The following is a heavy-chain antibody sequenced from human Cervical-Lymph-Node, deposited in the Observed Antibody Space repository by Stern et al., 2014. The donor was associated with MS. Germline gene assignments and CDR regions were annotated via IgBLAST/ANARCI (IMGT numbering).Heavy chain of an antibody. V-gene: IGHV4-59*01. D-gene: IGHD5-18*01. CDR1: GASISSSY. CDR3: AKGGTGGYGHFDY. J-gene: IGHJ4*02. CDR2: IYYSGIT. Sequence: QVQLQESGPGLVKPSETLSLTCTVSGASISSSYWSWIRQPPGKGPEWIAYIYYSGITNYNPSLRSRVTISVDMAKNQFSLKVTSVTAADTAVYYCAKGGTGGYGHFDYWGQGILVTVSS.